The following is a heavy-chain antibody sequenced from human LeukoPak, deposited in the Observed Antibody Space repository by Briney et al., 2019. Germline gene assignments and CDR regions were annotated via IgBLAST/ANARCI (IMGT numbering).Heavy chain of an antibody. Sequence: PSETLSLTCTVSGGSISSYYWSWIRQPPGKGLEWIGYIYYSGSTNYNPSLKSRVTISVDTSKNQFSLKLSSVTAADTAVYYCARAPPQITMVRGVELRAGYFDLWGRGTLVTVSS. D-gene: IGHD3-10*01. CDR1: GGSISSYY. CDR2: IYYSGST. J-gene: IGHJ2*01. V-gene: IGHV4-59*01. CDR3: ARAPPQITMVRGVELRAGYFDL.